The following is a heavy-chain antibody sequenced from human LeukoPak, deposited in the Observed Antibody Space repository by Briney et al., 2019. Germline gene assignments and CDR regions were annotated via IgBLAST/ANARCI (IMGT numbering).Heavy chain of an antibody. J-gene: IGHJ6*02. CDR2: IYYSGNT. D-gene: IGHD3-10*01. CDR3: ARHVNYYGSGSYCNCYYYGMDV. V-gene: IGHV4-59*08. Sequence: PSETLSLTCTVSGGSISSYYWSWIRQPPGKGLEWIGYIYYSGNTNYNPSLKSRVTMSVDTSKNQFSLKLSSVTAADTAVYYCARHVNYYGSGSYCNCYYYGMDVWGQGTTVTVSS. CDR1: GGSISSYY.